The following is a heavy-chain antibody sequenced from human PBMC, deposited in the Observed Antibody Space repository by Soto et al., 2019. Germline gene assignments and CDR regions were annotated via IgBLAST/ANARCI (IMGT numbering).Heavy chain of an antibody. J-gene: IGHJ3*02. D-gene: IGHD1-26*01. V-gene: IGHV3-15*01. Sequence: GGSLRLSCAASGFTFSNSWMSWVRQAPGKGLEWVGRIKSETDGGTTDYDAPVKGRFTISRDDSKNTLYLQMNRVKTEDTAVYYCTTGVRSGSYYAFDIWGQGTMVTVSS. CDR1: GFTFSNSW. CDR2: IKSETDGGTT. CDR3: TTGVRSGSYYAFDI.